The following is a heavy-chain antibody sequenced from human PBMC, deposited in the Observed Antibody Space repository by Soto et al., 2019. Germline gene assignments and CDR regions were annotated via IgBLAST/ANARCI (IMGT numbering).Heavy chain of an antibody. J-gene: IGHJ4*02. Sequence: EVQLLESGGGLVQPGGSLRLSCAASGFTFSSYAMSWVRQAPGKGLEWVSAISGSGGSTYYADSVKGRFTISRDNSKNTLYLQMNTLRAEDTAVYSCAKNGRFLEWLLMGLIDYWGQGTLVTVSS. CDR2: ISGSGGST. D-gene: IGHD3-3*01. CDR1: GFTFSSYA. CDR3: AKNGRFLEWLLMGLIDY. V-gene: IGHV3-23*01.